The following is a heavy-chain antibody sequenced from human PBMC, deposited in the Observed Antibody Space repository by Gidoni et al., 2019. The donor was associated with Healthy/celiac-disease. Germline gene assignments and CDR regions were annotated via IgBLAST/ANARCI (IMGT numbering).Heavy chain of an antibody. CDR1: GYTFTSYG. CDR3: ARDVEHYYDSSGYIKGGDY. CDR2: LSAYNGNT. Sequence: VQLVQSGAEVKKPGASVMVSCKASGYTFTSYGISWVRQAPGQGLEWMGWLSAYNGNTNYAQKLQGRVTMTTDTSTSTAYMELRSLRSDDTAVYYCARDVEHYYDSSGYIKGGDYWGQGTLVTVSS. J-gene: IGHJ4*02. D-gene: IGHD3-22*01. V-gene: IGHV1-18*01.